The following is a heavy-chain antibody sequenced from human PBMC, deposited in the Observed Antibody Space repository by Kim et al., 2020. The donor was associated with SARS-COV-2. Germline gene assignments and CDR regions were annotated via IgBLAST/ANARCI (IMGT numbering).Heavy chain of an antibody. J-gene: IGHJ4*02. D-gene: IGHD6-19*01. Sequence: GGSLRLSCAASGFTFSSYSMNWVRQAPGKGLEWVSSISSSSSYIYYADSVKGRFTISRDNAKNSLYLQMNSLRAEDTAVYYCARDLAVAFTPVNYWGQGTLVTVSS. CDR2: ISSSSSYI. CDR3: ARDLAVAFTPVNY. V-gene: IGHV3-21*01. CDR1: GFTFSSYS.